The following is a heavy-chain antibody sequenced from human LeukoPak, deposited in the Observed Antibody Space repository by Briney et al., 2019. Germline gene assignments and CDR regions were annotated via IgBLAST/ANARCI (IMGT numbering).Heavy chain of an antibody. V-gene: IGHV4-59*12. J-gene: IGHJ4*02. CDR2: ICDNGNT. CDR3: ARETLTWHTRYSSGWYGY. D-gene: IGHD6-19*01. Sequence: KPSETLSLTCTFSGGSFSPAHWSWIRQPPGKGLEWIGVICDNGNTDYNPSLKSRVTISVDTSKNQFSLKLSSVTAADTAVYYCARETLTWHTRYSSGWYGYWGQGTLVTVSS. CDR1: GGSFSPAH.